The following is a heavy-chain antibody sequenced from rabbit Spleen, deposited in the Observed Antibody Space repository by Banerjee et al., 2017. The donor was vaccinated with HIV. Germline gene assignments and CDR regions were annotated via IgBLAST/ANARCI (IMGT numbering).Heavy chain of an antibody. D-gene: IGHD1-1*01. CDR2: IYAGSSGST. CDR1: GFSFNSGYD. Sequence: QSLEESGGGLVKPGASLTLTCKASGFSFNSGYDMCWVRQAPGKGLEWIACIYAGSSGSTSSATWAKGRFTISKTSSTTVTLQMTSLTAADTAIYFCARDTGSGDYIDVYFDLWGQGTLVTVS. V-gene: IGHV1S40*01. J-gene: IGHJ4*01. CDR3: ARDTGSGDYIDVYFDL.